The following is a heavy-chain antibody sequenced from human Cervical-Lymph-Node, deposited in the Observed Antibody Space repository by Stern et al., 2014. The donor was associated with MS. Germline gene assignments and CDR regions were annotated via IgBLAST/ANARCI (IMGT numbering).Heavy chain of an antibody. V-gene: IGHV3-49*03. CDR3: TRGDSGSVY. J-gene: IGHJ4*02. Sequence: EVQLVESGGGLVQPGRSLRLSCTTSGFTFADYAMNWFRQAPGKGLEWVGFIRSKASGGTTESAASGKDRFTISRDDSKSIAYLQMNSLKTEDTAVYYCTRGDSGSVYWGQGTLVTVSS. D-gene: IGHD3-10*01. CDR1: GFTFADYA. CDR2: IRSKASGGTT.